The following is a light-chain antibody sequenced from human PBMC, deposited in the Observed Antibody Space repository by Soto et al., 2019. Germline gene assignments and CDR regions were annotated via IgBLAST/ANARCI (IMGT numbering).Light chain of an antibody. CDR3: QQYYNSPLT. CDR2: WAS. J-gene: IGKJ4*01. Sequence: DIVMTQSPDSLTVSLGERATINCRSSQSLLYSSNNKNYLAWYQQKPGQPPKLLFYWASTRESGVPDRFSGSGSGTYFTLTISRLQAEDVAVYYCQQYYNSPLTFGGGTKVEIK. CDR1: QSLLYSSNNKNY. V-gene: IGKV4-1*01.